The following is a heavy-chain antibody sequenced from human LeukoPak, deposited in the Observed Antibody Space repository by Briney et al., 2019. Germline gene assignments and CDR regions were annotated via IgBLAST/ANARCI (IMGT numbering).Heavy chain of an antibody. D-gene: IGHD5-24*01. CDR3: ARGSRDGYVYYFDY. CDR1: GGSISSSNYY. V-gene: IGHV4-61*01. J-gene: IGHJ4*02. Sequence: PSETLSLTCTVSGGSISSSNYYWSWIRQPPGKGLEWIGYIYYSGSTNYNPSLKSRVTISVDTSKNQFSLKLSSVTAADTAVYYCARGSRDGYVYYFDYWGQGTLVTVSS. CDR2: IYYSGST.